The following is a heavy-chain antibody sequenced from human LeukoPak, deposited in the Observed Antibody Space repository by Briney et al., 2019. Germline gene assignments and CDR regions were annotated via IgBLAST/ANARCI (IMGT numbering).Heavy chain of an antibody. CDR3: AKWGAQSGSYRVVDC. Sequence: GGSLRLSCAASGITFRSYAMSWVRQARGKGLEWVSAINGDGGSTYYADSVKGRYTISRDNSNNTLFLQMNSLRVEDTAVYYCAKWGAQSGSYRVVDCWGRGTLVTVSS. J-gene: IGHJ4*02. CDR1: GITFRSYA. V-gene: IGHV3-23*01. D-gene: IGHD3-10*01. CDR2: INGDGGST.